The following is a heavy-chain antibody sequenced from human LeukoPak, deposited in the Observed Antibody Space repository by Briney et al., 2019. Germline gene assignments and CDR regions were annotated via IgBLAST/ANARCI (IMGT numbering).Heavy chain of an antibody. CDR1: GGSISSGGYY. D-gene: IGHD4-17*01. V-gene: IGHV4-31*03. Sequence: SETLSLTCTVSGGSISSGGYYWSWIRQHPGKGLEWIGYIYYSGSTYYSPSLKSRVTISVDTSKNQFSLKLSSVTAADTAVYYCAGGERNLYYYYGMDVWGQGTTVTVSS. J-gene: IGHJ6*02. CDR3: AGGERNLYYYYGMDV. CDR2: IYYSGST.